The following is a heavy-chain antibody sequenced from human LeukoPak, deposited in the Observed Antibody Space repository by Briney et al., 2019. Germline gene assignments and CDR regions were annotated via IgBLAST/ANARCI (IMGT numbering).Heavy chain of an antibody. CDR2: INTYNGNT. D-gene: IGHD2/OR15-2a*01. J-gene: IGHJ5*02. CDR3: ARDLVHRRLLASTYNWFDP. CDR1: GYIFTSYG. V-gene: IGHV1-18*01. Sequence: GASVKVSCKASGYIFTSYGISWVRQAPGQGLEWMGWINTYNGNTKFAQKLQGRVTMTTDTSTSTAYMELRSLRSDDTAVYYCARDLVHRRLLASTYNWFDPWGQGTLVIVSS.